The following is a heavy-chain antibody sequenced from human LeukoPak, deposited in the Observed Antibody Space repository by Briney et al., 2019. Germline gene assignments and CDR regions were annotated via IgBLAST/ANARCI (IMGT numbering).Heavy chain of an antibody. D-gene: IGHD4-23*01. CDR2: IYPDDSDT. Sequence: GGSLQISCKGSGYIFTSYWIAWVRQLPGKGVEGMGIIYPDDSDTRYSPSFQGQVTISADKSISTAYLQWSSLKASDTAMYYCARRSYGGKDFDQWGQGTLVTVSS. CDR3: ARRSYGGKDFDQ. V-gene: IGHV5-51*01. CDR1: GYIFTSYW. J-gene: IGHJ4*02.